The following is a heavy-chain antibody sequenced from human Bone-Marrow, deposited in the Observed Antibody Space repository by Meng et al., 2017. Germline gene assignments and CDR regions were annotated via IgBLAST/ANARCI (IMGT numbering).Heavy chain of an antibody. CDR1: GFTFSSYE. CDR2: ITTSGSTI. V-gene: IGHV3-48*03. D-gene: IGHD3-16*01. CDR3: ARAEASYYDYVWGSFRDYAFDI. Sequence: GESLKISCAASGFTFSSYEMNWVRQAPGKGLEWVSYITTSGSTIYYADSVKGRVTISRDNAKNSLYLQMNSLRAEDTAVYYCARAEASYYDYVWGSFRDYAFDIWGQGTMVTVSS. J-gene: IGHJ3*02.